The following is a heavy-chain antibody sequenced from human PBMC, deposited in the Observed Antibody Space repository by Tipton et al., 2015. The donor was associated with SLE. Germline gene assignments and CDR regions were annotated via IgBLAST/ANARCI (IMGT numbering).Heavy chain of an antibody. D-gene: IGHD5-18*01. J-gene: IGHJ4*02. CDR2: VHYSGST. CDR1: GGSFSGYY. V-gene: IGHV4-59*12. Sequence: TLSLTCAVYGGSFSGYYWSWIRQPPGKGLEWIGYVHYSGSTNYNPSLKSRVSTSVNATKNQFSLKLTSVTAADTAVYYCARTGTSMVNFDSWGQGTLVSVSS. CDR3: ARTGTSMVNFDS.